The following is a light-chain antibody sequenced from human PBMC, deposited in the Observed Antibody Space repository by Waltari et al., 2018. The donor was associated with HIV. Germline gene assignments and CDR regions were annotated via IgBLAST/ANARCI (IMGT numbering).Light chain of an antibody. CDR3: ATWDDSLSVVV. CDR1: SSHIGRNH. V-gene: IGLV1-47*01. CDR2: RNN. J-gene: IGLJ2*01. Sequence: QSVLTKPPSASGTPGQRVTISCSGSSSHIGRNHVYSDQQLPGTAPKLLIYRNNRRPSGVPDRFSGSKSGTSASLAISGLRSEDEADYYCATWDDSLSVVVFGGGTKLTVL.